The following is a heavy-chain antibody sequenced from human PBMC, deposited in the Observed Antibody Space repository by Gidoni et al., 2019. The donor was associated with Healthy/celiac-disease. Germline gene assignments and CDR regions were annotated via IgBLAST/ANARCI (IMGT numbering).Heavy chain of an antibody. CDR1: GFTFRSHG. CDR3: AKDGERFQLVHDAFDI. J-gene: IGHJ3*02. D-gene: IGHD6-6*01. V-gene: IGHV3-30*18. Sequence: QVQLVESGGGVVQPGRSLRLSCAASGFTFRSHGMHWVRQAPGKGLEWVAVISYDGSNKYYADSVKGRFTISRDNSKNTLYLQMNSLRAEDTAVYYCAKDGERFQLVHDAFDIWGQGTMVTVSS. CDR2: ISYDGSNK.